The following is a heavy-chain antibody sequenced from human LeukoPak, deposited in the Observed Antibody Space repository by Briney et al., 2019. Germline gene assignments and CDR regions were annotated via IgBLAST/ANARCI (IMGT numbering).Heavy chain of an antibody. Sequence: PGGSLRLSCAASGFTFTTYAMTWVRQAPGRGLEWVSYISSSSSTIYYADSVKGRFTISRDNAKNSLYLQMNSLRDEDTAVYYCATSDGDYYYGMDVWGQGTTVTVSS. CDR2: ISSSSSTI. D-gene: IGHD4-17*01. CDR3: ATSDGDYYYGMDV. CDR1: GFTFTTYA. J-gene: IGHJ6*02. V-gene: IGHV3-48*02.